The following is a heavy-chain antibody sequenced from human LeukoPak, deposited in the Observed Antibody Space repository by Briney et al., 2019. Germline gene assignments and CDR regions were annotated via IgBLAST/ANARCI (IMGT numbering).Heavy chain of an antibody. CDR3: ARGSMVRGVTPADY. D-gene: IGHD3-10*01. J-gene: IGHJ4*02. CDR2: INHSGST. CDR1: GGSFSGYY. Sequence: SETLSLTCAVYGGSFSGYYWSWIRQPPGKGLEWIGEINHSGSTNYNPSLKSRVTISVDTSKNQFSLKLSSVTAADTAVYYCARGSMVRGVTPADYWGQGTLVTVSS. V-gene: IGHV4-34*01.